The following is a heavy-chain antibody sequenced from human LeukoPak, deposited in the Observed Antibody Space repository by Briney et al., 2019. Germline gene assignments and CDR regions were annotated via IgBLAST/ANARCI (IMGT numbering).Heavy chain of an antibody. CDR3: ARVYRRYFDY. J-gene: IGHJ4*01. Sequence: GGSLRLSCAASGFTFSIYSMNWVRQAPGKGLEWVSYISSSSSTIYYADSVKGRFTISRDNAKNSLYLQMNSLRAEDTAVYYCARVYRRYFDYWGQGTLVTVSS. V-gene: IGHV3-48*01. D-gene: IGHD1-14*01. CDR2: ISSSSSTI. CDR1: GFTFSIYS.